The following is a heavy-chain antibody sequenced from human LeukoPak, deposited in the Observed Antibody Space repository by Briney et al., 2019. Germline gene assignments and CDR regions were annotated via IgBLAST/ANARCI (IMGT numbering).Heavy chain of an antibody. CDR1: GGSFSGYY. D-gene: IGHD3-9*01. V-gene: IGHV4-34*01. J-gene: IGHJ6*03. Sequence: SETPSLTCAVYGGSFSGYYWSWIRQPPGKGLEWIGEINHSGSTNYNPSLKSRVTISVDTSKNQFSLKLSSVTAADTAVYYCARDGSHYDILTGYYYYYYYMDVWGKGTTVTVSS. CDR3: ARDGSHYDILTGYYYYYYYMDV. CDR2: INHSGST.